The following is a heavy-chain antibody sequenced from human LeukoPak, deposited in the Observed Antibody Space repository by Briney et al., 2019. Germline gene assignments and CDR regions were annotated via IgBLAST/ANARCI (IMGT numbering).Heavy chain of an antibody. V-gene: IGHV4-34*01. CDR2: INHSGST. J-gene: IGHJ6*02. CDR3: ARGGGVLRYFDWYYYYGMDV. Sequence: SETLSLTCAVYGGSFSGYYWSWIRQPPGKGLEWIGEINHSGSTNYNPSLKSRVTISVDTSKNQFSLKLSSVTAADTAVYYCARGGGVLRYFDWYYYYGMDVWGQGTTVTVSS. CDR1: GGSFSGYY. D-gene: IGHD3-9*01.